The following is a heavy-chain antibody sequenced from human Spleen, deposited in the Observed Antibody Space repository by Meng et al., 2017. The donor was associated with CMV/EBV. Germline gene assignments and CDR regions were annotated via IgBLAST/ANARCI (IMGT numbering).Heavy chain of an antibody. V-gene: IGHV4-34*01. CDR2: IYYSGRT. CDR3: VHDYGDSQPGY. CDR1: GGSFSGYY. D-gene: IGHD4-17*01. J-gene: IGHJ4*02. Sequence: SETLSLTCAVYGGSFSGYYWGWVRQPPGKGLEFIGSIYYSGRTHYNPSLKSRVTLSVDTSNQFSLKLTSVSVADTAVYYCVHDYGDSQPGYWGQGTLVTVSS.